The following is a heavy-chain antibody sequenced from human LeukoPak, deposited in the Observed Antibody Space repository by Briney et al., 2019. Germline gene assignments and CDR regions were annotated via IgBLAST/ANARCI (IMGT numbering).Heavy chain of an antibody. CDR3: AKDGRQRKTYFYGSESANAFDF. Sequence: PGGSLRLSCAASGFTFDDYAMHWVRQAPGKGLEWVSLISWDGGGTYYADTVKGRFTISRDNSKNTLYLQMNSLRAEDTAVYYCAKDGRQRKTYFYGSESANAFDFWGQGTMVTVSS. J-gene: IGHJ3*01. V-gene: IGHV3-43D*03. CDR2: ISWDGGGT. D-gene: IGHD3-10*01. CDR1: GFTFDDYA.